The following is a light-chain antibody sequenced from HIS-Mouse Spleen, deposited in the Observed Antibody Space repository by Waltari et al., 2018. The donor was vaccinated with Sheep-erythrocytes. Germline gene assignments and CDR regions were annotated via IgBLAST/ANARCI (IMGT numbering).Light chain of an antibody. J-gene: IGKJ2*01. V-gene: IGKV3-15*01. CDR2: GAA. Sequence: EIVLTQSPATLSLSPGARATLSCRASQSVSSNLAWYQQKPGPAPRLLIYGAATRATGIPARFSGSGSGTEFTLTISSMQSEDFAVYYCQQYNNWMYTFGQGTKLEIK. CDR1: QSVSSN. CDR3: QQYNNWMYT.